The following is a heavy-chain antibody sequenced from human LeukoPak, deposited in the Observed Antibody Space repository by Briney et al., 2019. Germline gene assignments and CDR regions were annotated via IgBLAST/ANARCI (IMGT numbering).Heavy chain of an antibody. V-gene: IGHV3-30*18. CDR3: AKEGYSLYYYYMDV. J-gene: IGHJ6*03. CDR2: ISYDGSNK. CDR1: GFTFSSYG. D-gene: IGHD5-18*01. Sequence: GGSLRLSCAASGFTFSSYGMHWVRQAPGKGLEWVAVISYDGSNKYYADSVKGRFTISRDNSKNTLYLQMNSLRAEDTAVYYCAKEGYSLYYYYMDVWGKGTTVTVSS.